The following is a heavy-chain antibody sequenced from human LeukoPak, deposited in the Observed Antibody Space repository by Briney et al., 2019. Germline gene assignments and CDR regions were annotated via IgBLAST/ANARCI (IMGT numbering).Heavy chain of an antibody. J-gene: IGHJ5*02. Sequence: ASVKVSCKASGYTFTSYGISWVRQAPGQGLEGMGWISAYDGNTNYAQKLQGRVTMTTDTSTSTAYMELRSLRSDDTAVYYCARMYYYGSGSHAYWFDPWGQGTLVTVSS. D-gene: IGHD3-10*01. V-gene: IGHV1-18*01. CDR3: ARMYYYGSGSHAYWFDP. CDR1: GYTFTSYG. CDR2: ISAYDGNT.